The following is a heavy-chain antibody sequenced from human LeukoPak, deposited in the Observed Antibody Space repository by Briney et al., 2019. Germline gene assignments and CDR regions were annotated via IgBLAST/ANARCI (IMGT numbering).Heavy chain of an antibody. Sequence: PGGSLRLSCAASGFTFSSYGMHWVRQAPGKGLEWVAVISYDGSNKYYADSVKGRFTISRDSSKNTLYLQMNSLRAEDTAVYYCAKDLSSGWHNDAFDIWGQGTMVTVSS. CDR2: ISYDGSNK. V-gene: IGHV3-30*18. J-gene: IGHJ3*02. CDR3: AKDLSSGWHNDAFDI. D-gene: IGHD6-19*01. CDR1: GFTFSSYG.